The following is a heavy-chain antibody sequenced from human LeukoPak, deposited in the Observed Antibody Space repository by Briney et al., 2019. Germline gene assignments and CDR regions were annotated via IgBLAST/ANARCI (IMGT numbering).Heavy chain of an antibody. D-gene: IGHD6-13*01. J-gene: IGHJ4*02. Sequence: SGGSLRLSCAASGFTFSSYAMHWVRQAPGKGLEWVAVISYDGSNKYYADSVKGRFTISRDNSKNTLYLQMNSLRAEDAAVYYCARAAAGVFDYWGQGTLVTVSS. V-gene: IGHV3-30-3*01. CDR2: ISYDGSNK. CDR1: GFTFSSYA. CDR3: ARAAAGVFDY.